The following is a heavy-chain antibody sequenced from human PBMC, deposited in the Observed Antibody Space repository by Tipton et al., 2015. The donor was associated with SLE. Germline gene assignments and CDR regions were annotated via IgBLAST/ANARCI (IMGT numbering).Heavy chain of an antibody. Sequence: TLSLTCTVSGGSISSYYWSWIRQPPGKALEWIGYIYYIGSTNYNPSLKSRVTISVDTSKNQFSLKLTSVTAADTAVYYCAREVGGYWFDPWGQGTLVTVSS. D-gene: IGHD3-22*01. V-gene: IGHV4-59*01. CDR3: AREVGGYWFDP. CDR2: IYYIGST. J-gene: IGHJ5*02. CDR1: GGSISSYY.